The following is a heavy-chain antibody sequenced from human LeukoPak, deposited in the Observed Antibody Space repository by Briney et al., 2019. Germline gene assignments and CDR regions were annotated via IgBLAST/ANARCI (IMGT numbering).Heavy chain of an antibody. CDR3: ARDGGDDAFDI. CDR2: ITSDGSST. D-gene: IGHD3-10*01. J-gene: IGHJ3*02. V-gene: IGHV3-74*01. Sequence: PGGSLRLSCAASGFTFSSYWMHWVRQAPGKGLVWVSRITSDGSSTSYADSVKGRFTISRDNAKNTLYLQMNSLRAEDTAVYYCARDGGDDAFDIWGQGTMITASS. CDR1: GFTFSSYW.